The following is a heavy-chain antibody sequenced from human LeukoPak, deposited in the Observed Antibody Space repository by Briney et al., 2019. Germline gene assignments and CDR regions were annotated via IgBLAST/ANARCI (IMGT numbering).Heavy chain of an antibody. D-gene: IGHD6-13*01. CDR2: INANNGNT. CDR1: GYTFTSYG. V-gene: IGHV1-18*01. J-gene: IGHJ4*02. CDR3: ARGPIAAAGDY. Sequence: ASVKVSCKASGYTFTSYGISWVRQAPGQGLEWMGWINANNGNTNYERKLQGRVTMTTDTSTSTVYMEVRSLRSDDTAVYYCARGPIAAAGDYWGQGTLVTVSS.